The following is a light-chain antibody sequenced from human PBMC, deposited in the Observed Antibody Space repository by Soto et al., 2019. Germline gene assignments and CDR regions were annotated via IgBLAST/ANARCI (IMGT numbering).Light chain of an antibody. CDR2: GAS. J-gene: IGKJ2*01. V-gene: IGKV1-39*01. CDR1: QSIRSY. Sequence: DIQMTQSPSSLSASVGDRVTITCRASQSIRSYLNWYHQKPGKTPQLLIYGASNLQSGAPLRFTGSGSGTHFTLTISSLQPEDFATYYCQQSYTTPYTFGQGTKLEIK. CDR3: QQSYTTPYT.